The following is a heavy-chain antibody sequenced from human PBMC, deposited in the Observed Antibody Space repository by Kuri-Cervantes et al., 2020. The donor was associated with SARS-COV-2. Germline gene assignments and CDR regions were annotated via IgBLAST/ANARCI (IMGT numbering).Heavy chain of an antibody. J-gene: IGHJ4*02. V-gene: IGHV4-39*01. CDR2: IYYSGST. Sequence: WIRQPPGKGLEWLGSIYYSGSTYYNPSLKSRVTISVDTSKNQFSLKLSSATAADTAVYYCARLDQYDFWSGYYFDYWGQGTLVTVSS. CDR3: ARLDQYDFWSGYYFDY. D-gene: IGHD3-3*01.